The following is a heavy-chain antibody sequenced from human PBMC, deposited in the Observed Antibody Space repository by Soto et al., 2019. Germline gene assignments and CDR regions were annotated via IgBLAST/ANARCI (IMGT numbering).Heavy chain of an antibody. V-gene: IGHV3-48*02. CDR2: ITSKSTTI. CDR3: AREMGACSDSSCYPGPYDS. J-gene: IGHJ5*02. Sequence: GGSLRLPCAASGFTFTSYSMNWVRQAPGQGLEWVSYITSKSTTIKYADSVKGRFTVSRDNAKNSLYLQLNSLRDEDTAVYYCAREMGACSDSSCYPGPYDSWGQGTLVTVSS. D-gene: IGHD3-16*01. CDR1: GFTFTSYS.